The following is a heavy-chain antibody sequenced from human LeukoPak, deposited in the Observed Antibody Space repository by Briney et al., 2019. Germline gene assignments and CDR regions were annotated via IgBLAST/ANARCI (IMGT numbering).Heavy chain of an antibody. Sequence: GGSLRLSCAASGFTFSSSWMTWVRQTPGKGLEWVANIKEDGSEKYYVDSVKGRFTISRDNAKNSLYLQMNSLRAEDTALYYCATDVGADWGQGTLVAVSS. CDR2: IKEDGSEK. V-gene: IGHV3-7*01. J-gene: IGHJ4*02. CDR1: GFTFSSSW. CDR3: ATDVGAD.